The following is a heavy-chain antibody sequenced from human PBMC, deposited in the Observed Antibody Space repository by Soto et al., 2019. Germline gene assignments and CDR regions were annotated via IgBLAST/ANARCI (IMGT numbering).Heavy chain of an antibody. J-gene: IGHJ6*02. D-gene: IGHD3-10*01. CDR2: ISAYNGNT. CDR3: ARDGASITMVRRLFYGMDV. Sequence: GASVKVSCKASGYTFTSYGISWVRQAPGQGLEWMGWISAYNGNTNYAQKLQGRVTMTTDTSTSTAYVELSSLRSEDTAVYYCARDGASITMVRRLFYGMDVWGQGTTVTVSS. CDR1: GYTFTSYG. V-gene: IGHV1-18*04.